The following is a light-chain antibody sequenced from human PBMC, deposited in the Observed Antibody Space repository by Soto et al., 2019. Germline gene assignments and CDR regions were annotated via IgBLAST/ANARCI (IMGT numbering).Light chain of an antibody. CDR2: KAS. CDR1: QSVSNW. V-gene: IGKV1-5*03. Sequence: DIQMTQSPSTLSASVGDRVTITCRASQSVSNWLAWYQQKPGKAPKILIYKASSLESGVPSRFSGSGSGTEFTLTISRLEPEDFAVYYCQQYGSSPQTFGQGTKVDI. CDR3: QQYGSSPQT. J-gene: IGKJ1*01.